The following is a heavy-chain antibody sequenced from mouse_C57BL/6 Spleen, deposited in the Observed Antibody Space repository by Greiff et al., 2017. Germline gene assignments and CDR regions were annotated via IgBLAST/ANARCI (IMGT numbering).Heavy chain of an antibody. CDR2: IYPGDGDT. CDR1: GYAFSSSW. CDR3: AKRGGSSYVEGFAY. D-gene: IGHD1-1*01. J-gene: IGHJ3*01. V-gene: IGHV1-82*01. Sequence: QVQLVESGPELVKPGASVKISCKASGYAFSSSWMNWVKQRPGKGLEWIGRIYPGDGDTNYNGKFKGKATLTADKSSSTAYMQLSSLTSEDSAVYFCAKRGGSSYVEGFAYWGQGTLVTVSA.